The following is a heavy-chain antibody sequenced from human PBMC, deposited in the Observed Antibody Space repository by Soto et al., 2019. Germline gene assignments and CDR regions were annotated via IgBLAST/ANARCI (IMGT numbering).Heavy chain of an antibody. V-gene: IGHV4-31*03. CDR2: IYYSGST. Sequence: SETLSLTCPFSGFSISSGGYYWSWIRQHPGKGLEWIGYIYYSGSTYYNPSLKSRVTISVDTSKNQFSLKLSSVTAADTAVYYCARAPAFNYYDSSGYTFDYWGQGTLVTVSS. CDR3: ARAPAFNYYDSSGYTFDY. D-gene: IGHD3-22*01. CDR1: GFSISSGGYY. J-gene: IGHJ4*02.